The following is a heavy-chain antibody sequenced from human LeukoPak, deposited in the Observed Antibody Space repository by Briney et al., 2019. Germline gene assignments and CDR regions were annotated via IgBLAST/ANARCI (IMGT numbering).Heavy chain of an antibody. CDR1: GGSISSYY. CDR2: VYYSGNT. V-gene: IGHV4-59*08. D-gene: IGHD1-26*01. J-gene: IGHJ4*02. CDR3: ATYSGTYPFFDY. Sequence: SETLSLTCTVSGGSISSYYWSWIRHPPGKGLEWIGYVYYSGNTNYNPSLKSRVTISVDTSKNQFSLKLTSVTAADTAVYYCATYSGTYPFFDYWGQGTLVTVSS.